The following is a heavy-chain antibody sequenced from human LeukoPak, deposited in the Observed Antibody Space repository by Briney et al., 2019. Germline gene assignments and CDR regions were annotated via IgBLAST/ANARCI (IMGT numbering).Heavy chain of an antibody. D-gene: IGHD6-13*01. V-gene: IGHV4-59*01. Sequence: SETLSLTCTVSGGSFSSYYRSWIRQPPGKGLEWTGYIYYSGSTKYNPSLKSRVTISVDTSKNQFSLKLSSVTAADTAVYYCARVVAAAGNIYFDYWGQGTLVTVSS. CDR3: ARVVAAAGNIYFDY. CDR2: IYYSGST. J-gene: IGHJ4*02. CDR1: GGSFSSYY.